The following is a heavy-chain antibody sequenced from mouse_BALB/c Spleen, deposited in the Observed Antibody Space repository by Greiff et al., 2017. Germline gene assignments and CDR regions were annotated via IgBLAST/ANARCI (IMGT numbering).Heavy chain of an antibody. D-gene: IGHD2-2*01. CDR3: ARNDGYECAD. Sequence: VKLMESGPGLVAPSQSLSITCTVSGFSLSRYSVHWVRQPPGKGLEWLGMIWGGGSTDYNSALKSRLSIRKDTSKSQVFLKRNSLQTDDTAMYYCARNDGYECADWGQGALVTVSA. CDR1: GFSLSRYS. J-gene: IGHJ3*01. V-gene: IGHV2-6-4*01. CDR2: IWGGGST.